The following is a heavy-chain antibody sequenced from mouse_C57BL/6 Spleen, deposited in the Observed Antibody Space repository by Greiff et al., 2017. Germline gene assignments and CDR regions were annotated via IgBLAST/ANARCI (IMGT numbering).Heavy chain of an antibody. CDR2: IDPEDGDT. V-gene: IGHV14-1*01. D-gene: IGHD2-4*01. Sequence: VQLQQSGAELVRPGASVKLSCTASGFNIKDYYMHWVKQRPEQGLEWIGKIDPEDGDTEYAPKFQGKATMTADTSSNTAYLQLSSLTSEDTAVYYCTTPCYYDYDGYYAMDYWGQGASGTVSS. CDR1: GFNIKDYY. CDR3: TTPCYYDYDGYYAMDY. J-gene: IGHJ4*01.